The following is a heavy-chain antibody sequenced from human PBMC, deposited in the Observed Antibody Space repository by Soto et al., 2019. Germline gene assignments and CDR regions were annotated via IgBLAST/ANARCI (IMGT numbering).Heavy chain of an antibody. CDR3: ARDGGYGAGSYFDY. D-gene: IGHD3-10*01. CDR2: ISAVNGNT. V-gene: IGHV1-18*01. CDR1: GYMFRSYG. Sequence: QVKLVQSGAEVKRPGASVKVSCKASGYMFRSYGISWVRQAPGQGLEWMGWISAVNGNTNYPQNLQGRVTMTTDTSTSTAYMELRTLRSDDSAMYYCARDGGYGAGSYFDYWGQGTLVTVSS. J-gene: IGHJ4*02.